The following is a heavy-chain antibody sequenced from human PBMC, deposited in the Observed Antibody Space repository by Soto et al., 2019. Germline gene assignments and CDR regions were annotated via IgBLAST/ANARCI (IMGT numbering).Heavy chain of an antibody. D-gene: IGHD3-9*01. J-gene: IGHJ4*02. CDR2: IIPIFGTA. CDR1: GGTFSSYA. V-gene: IGHV1-69*12. Sequence: QVQLVQSGAAVKKPGSSVKVSCKASGGTFSSYAISWVRQAPGQGLEWMGGIIPIFGTANYAQKFQGRVTITADESTSTAYMELSSLRSEDTAVYYCARGRGYYDILTGPQYYFDYWGQGTLVTVSS. CDR3: ARGRGYYDILTGPQYYFDY.